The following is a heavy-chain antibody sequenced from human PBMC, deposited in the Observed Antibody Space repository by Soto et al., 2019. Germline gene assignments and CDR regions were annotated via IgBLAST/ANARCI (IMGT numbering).Heavy chain of an antibody. V-gene: IGHV3-9*01. CDR1: GFTFDDYA. CDR2: ISWNSGSI. CDR3: AKEGYYYGSGSQRGAFDI. J-gene: IGHJ3*02. Sequence: EVQLVESGGGLVQPGRSLRLSCAASGFTFDDYAMHWVRQAPGKGLEWVSGISWNSGSIGYADSVKGRFTISRDNAKNSLYLQMNSLRAEDTALYYCAKEGYYYGSGSQRGAFDIWGQGTMVTVSS. D-gene: IGHD3-10*01.